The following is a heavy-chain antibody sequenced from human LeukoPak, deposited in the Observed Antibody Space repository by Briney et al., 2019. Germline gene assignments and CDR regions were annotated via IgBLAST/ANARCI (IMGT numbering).Heavy chain of an antibody. D-gene: IGHD6-13*01. J-gene: IGHJ4*02. Sequence: GGSLRLSCAASGFPFSNYWMHWVRQAPGKGLVWVSRVNSDGSTTNYADSVKGRLTISRDNAENTLYMRMNSLRPEDTAVYYCARGYYSSSRFDSWGQGTLVTVSS. CDR3: ARGYYSSSRFDS. V-gene: IGHV3-74*01. CDR1: GFPFSNYW. CDR2: VNSDGSTT.